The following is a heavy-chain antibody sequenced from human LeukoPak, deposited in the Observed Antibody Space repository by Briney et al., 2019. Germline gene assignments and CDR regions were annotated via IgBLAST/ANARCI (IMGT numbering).Heavy chain of an antibody. D-gene: IGHD3-22*01. CDR1: GYTFTGYY. Sequence: GESLKISCKGSGYTFTGYYVHWVRQAPGQGLEWMGWINPNSGGTNYAQKFQGRVTMTRDTSISTAYMELSRLRSDDTAVYYCAKETSDSSGGEASDYWGQGTLVIVSS. V-gene: IGHV1-2*02. CDR3: AKETSDSSGGEASDY. CDR2: INPNSGGT. J-gene: IGHJ4*02.